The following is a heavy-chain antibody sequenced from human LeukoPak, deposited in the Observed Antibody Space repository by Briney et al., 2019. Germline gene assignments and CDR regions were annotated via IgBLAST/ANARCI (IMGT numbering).Heavy chain of an antibody. CDR1: GGSISSYY. J-gene: IGHJ3*01. Sequence: PSETLSLTCTVSGGSISSYYWSWIRQPPGKGLEWIGYIYYSGSTNYNPSLKSRVTISVDTSKNQFSLKLSSVTAADTAVYYCKRYSSGYRDAFDFWGQGTLVTVSS. CDR3: KRYSSGYRDAFDF. CDR2: IYYSGST. V-gene: IGHV4-59*01. D-gene: IGHD3-22*01.